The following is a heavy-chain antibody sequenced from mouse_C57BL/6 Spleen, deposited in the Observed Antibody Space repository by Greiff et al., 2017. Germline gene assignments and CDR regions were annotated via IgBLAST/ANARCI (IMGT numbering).Heavy chain of an antibody. CDR3: ARDPTTVVATYYSMDY. Sequence: QVHVKQSGAELARPGASVKMSCKASGYTFTSYTLHWVKQRPGQGLEWIGYINPSSGYTKYNQKFKDKAPLTADKSSSTAYMQLSSLTSEDSAVYYCARDPTTVVATYYSMDYWGQGTSVTVSS. CDR1: GYTFTSYT. D-gene: IGHD1-1*01. V-gene: IGHV1-4*01. CDR2: INPSSGYT. J-gene: IGHJ4*01.